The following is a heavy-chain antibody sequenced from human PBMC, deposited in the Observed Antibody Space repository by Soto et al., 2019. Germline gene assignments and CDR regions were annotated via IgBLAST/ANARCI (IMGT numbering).Heavy chain of an antibody. J-gene: IGHJ4*02. V-gene: IGHV4-59*08. CDR2: IYYSGST. CDR3: ARLKSRSGWSAVDY. Sequence: QVQLQESGPGLVKPSETLSLTCTVSGGSISSYYWSWIRQPPGKGLEWIGYIYYSGSTNYNPSLKSRVTISVDTSKNQLSLKLSSVTAADTAVYYCARLKSRSGWSAVDYWGQGTLVTVSS. D-gene: IGHD6-19*01. CDR1: GGSISSYY.